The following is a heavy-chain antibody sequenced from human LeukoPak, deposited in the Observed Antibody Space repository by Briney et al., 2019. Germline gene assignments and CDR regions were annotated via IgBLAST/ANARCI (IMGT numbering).Heavy chain of an antibody. V-gene: IGHV3-20*04. Sequence: GGSLRLSCAASGITFDDYGMSWVRQAPGQGLEWVSGINWNGGSTGYADSVKGRFTISRDNAKNSLYPQMNGLRSDPPALYYCAREEPGLEPPIDYWGQGTLVTVSS. CDR1: GITFDDYG. CDR3: AREEPGLEPPIDY. CDR2: INWNGGST. J-gene: IGHJ4*02. D-gene: IGHD1-1*01.